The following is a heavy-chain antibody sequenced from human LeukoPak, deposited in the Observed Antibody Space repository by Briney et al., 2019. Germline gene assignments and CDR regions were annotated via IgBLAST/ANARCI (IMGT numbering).Heavy chain of an antibody. CDR1: GGAFSSYA. D-gene: IGHD2-2*01. CDR2: IIPIFGTA. J-gene: IGHJ6*03. Sequence: SVKVSCKASGGAFSSYAISWVRQAPGQGLEWMGGIIPIFGTANYAQKFQGRVTITADESTSTAYMELSSLRSEDTAVYYCARDYGRSPWGLYFMDVWGKGTTVTVSS. V-gene: IGHV1-69*13. CDR3: ARDYGRSPWGLYFMDV.